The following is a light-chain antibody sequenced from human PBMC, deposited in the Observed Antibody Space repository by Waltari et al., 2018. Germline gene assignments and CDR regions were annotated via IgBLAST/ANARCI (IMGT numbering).Light chain of an antibody. CDR3: AAWDDSLNGWV. J-gene: IGLJ3*02. V-gene: IGLV1-44*01. CDR1: NYNIGRNT. CDR2: SND. Sequence: QSALTQPPSASGTPGQRVTMSCSGSNYNIGRNTVNLYQQFPGPAPKLPIYSNDQRPSGVPARVSGSKSGTSASLAISGLQSEDEADYYCAAWDDSLNGWVFGGGTKLTVL.